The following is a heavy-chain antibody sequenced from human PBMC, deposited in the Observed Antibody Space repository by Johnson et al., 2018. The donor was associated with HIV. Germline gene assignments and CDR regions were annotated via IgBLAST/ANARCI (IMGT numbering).Heavy chain of an antibody. Sequence: QVQLVESGGGVVQPGRSLRLSCAASGFTFYSYGMHWVRQAPGKGLEWVAVISYDGSNKYYADSLKGRFTISRDNSKNTLYLQMNSMRAADTAVYYCARPILRWRDDAFDIWGQGTMVTVSS. CDR2: ISYDGSNK. CDR3: ARPILRWRDDAFDI. V-gene: IGHV3-30*03. CDR1: GFTFYSYG. J-gene: IGHJ3*02. D-gene: IGHD4-23*01.